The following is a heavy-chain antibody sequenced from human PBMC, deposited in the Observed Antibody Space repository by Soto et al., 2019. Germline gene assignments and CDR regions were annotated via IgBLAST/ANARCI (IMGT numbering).Heavy chain of an antibody. D-gene: IGHD3-9*01. CDR1: GYTFTGYY. Sequence: GASVKVSCTDSGYTFTGYYMHWVRQAPGQGLEWMGWINPNSGGTNYAQKFQGWVTMTRDTSISTAYMELSRLRSDDTAVYYCARTRYDILTGYYKASFVFDYWGQGTLVTVSS. V-gene: IGHV1-2*04. CDR2: INPNSGGT. CDR3: ARTRYDILTGYYKASFVFDY. J-gene: IGHJ4*02.